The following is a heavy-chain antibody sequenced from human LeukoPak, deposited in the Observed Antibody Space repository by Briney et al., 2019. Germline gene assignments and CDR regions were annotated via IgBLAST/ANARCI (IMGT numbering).Heavy chain of an antibody. CDR3: ARDFYYASSGWFDP. CDR2: INPNSGGI. D-gene: IGHD3-22*01. J-gene: IGHJ5*02. V-gene: IGHV1-2*02. CDR1: GCTFTGSY. Sequence: ASVKVSCKASGCTFTGSYIHWVRQAPGQGLEWMGWINPNSGGINYAQKFQGRVTMTSDTSISTAYMELSSLTSDDTAVYYCARDFYYASSGWFDPRGQGTLVIVSS.